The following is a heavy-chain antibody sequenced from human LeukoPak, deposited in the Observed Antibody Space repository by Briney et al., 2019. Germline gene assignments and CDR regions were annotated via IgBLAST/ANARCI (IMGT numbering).Heavy chain of an antibody. D-gene: IGHD2-2*01. CDR2: ISPNSGGT. V-gene: IGHV1-2*02. J-gene: IGHJ5*02. CDR1: GYTFTGYY. Sequence: ASVKVSCKASGYTFTGYYIHWVRQAPGQGLEWMGWISPNSGGTKYAQIFQGRVTMTRDTSISTAYMELNRLRSDDPAVYYCARGDCSTISCPFDLWGQGTLVTVSS. CDR3: ARGDCSTISCPFDL.